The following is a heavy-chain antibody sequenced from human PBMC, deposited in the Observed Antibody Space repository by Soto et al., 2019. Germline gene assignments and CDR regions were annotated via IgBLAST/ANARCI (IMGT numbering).Heavy chain of an antibody. J-gene: IGHJ4*02. D-gene: IGHD5-12*01. CDR1: GGSISSSSYY. Sequence: QLQLQESGPGLVKPSETLSLTCTVSGGSISSSSYYWGWIRQPPGKGLEWIGSIYYSGSTYYNPSSMQRVATSVYTCTTPCSLKLRSVTTAETAVYYGARHKEMATIIHYWGQRTLVTVS. V-gene: IGHV4-39*01. CDR2: IYYSGST. CDR3: ARHKEMATIIHY.